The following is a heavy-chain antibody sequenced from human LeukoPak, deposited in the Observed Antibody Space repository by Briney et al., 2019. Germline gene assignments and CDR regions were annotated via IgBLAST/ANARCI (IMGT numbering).Heavy chain of an antibody. J-gene: IGHJ4*02. D-gene: IGHD3-10*01. V-gene: IGHV4-39*07. CDR1: GGSISSYY. CDR2: IYYSGST. Sequence: PSETLSLTCTVSGGSISSYYWGWIRQPPGKGLEWIGTIYYSGSTYYNLSLKSRVTISVDTSKNQFSLRLSSVTAADTAVYYCAGVSTTYYYGSGSYSHFDYWGQGTLVTVSS. CDR3: AGVSTTYYYGSGSYSHFDY.